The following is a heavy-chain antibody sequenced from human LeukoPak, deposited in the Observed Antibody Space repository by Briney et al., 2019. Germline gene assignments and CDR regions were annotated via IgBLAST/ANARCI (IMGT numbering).Heavy chain of an antibody. V-gene: IGHV4-34*01. D-gene: IGHD2-15*01. CDR3: ARAPNCSGGSCSVDWFDP. Sequence: SETLSLTCAVYGGSFSGYYWSWIRQPPGKGLEWIGEINHSGSTNYNPSLKSRVTISVDTSKNQFPLKLSSVTAADTAVYYCARAPNCSGGSCSVDWFDPWGQGTLVTVSS. CDR2: INHSGST. CDR1: GGSFSGYY. J-gene: IGHJ5*02.